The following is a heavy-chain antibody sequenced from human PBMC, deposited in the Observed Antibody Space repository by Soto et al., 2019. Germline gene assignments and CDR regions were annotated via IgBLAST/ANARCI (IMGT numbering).Heavy chain of an antibody. Sequence: HVQLVQSGAEVKKPGASVKVSCKASGYTFTDYAIQWVRQAPGQRLEWMGWINAGNGNTKYSQKFQGRVTITRDTSVSTAYIELSSLRSEDTAVYYCAREHDFWIGYCFDYWGQGTLVTVSS. V-gene: IGHV1-3*01. CDR3: AREHDFWIGYCFDY. J-gene: IGHJ4*02. CDR1: GYTFTDYA. CDR2: INAGNGNT. D-gene: IGHD3-3*01.